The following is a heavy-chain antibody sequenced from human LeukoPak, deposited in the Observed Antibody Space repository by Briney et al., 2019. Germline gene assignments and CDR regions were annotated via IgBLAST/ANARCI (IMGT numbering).Heavy chain of an antibody. D-gene: IGHD5-18*01. CDR2: IRGSGGST. V-gene: IGHV3-23*01. CDR3: AKGQWIQLWSVYPFDY. J-gene: IGHJ4*02. CDR1: GFTFSSYA. Sequence: PGGSLRLSCAASGFTFSSYAMSWVRQAPGKGLEWVSAIRGSGGSTYYADSVKRRFTSSRDNSKNTRYLQMNSRRAGDTAVCYCAKGQWIQLWSVYPFDYWGQATLATASS.